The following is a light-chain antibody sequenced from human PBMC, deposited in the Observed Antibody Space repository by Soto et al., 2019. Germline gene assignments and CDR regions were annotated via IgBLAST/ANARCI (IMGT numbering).Light chain of an antibody. V-gene: IGLV1-47*01. CDR1: SSNIGNND. CDR2: KNN. Sequence: QSVLTQPPSASGTPGQRVTISCSGSSSNIGNNDVYWYQQFPGTAPKLVVYKNNQRPSGVPDRFSGSKSGTSASLAISGVRSEDEADYYCAAWDDSLGEVFGTGTKLTVL. CDR3: AAWDDSLGEV. J-gene: IGLJ1*01.